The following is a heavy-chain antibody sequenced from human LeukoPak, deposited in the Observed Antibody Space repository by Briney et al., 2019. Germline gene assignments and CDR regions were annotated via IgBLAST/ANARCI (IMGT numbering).Heavy chain of an antibody. J-gene: IGHJ4*02. V-gene: IGHV1-18*01. CDR1: GYTFTSYG. CDR2: ISAYNGNT. D-gene: IGHD4-17*01. Sequence: ASVKVSCKASGYTFTSYGISWVRQAPGQGLEWMGWISAYNGNTNYAQKLQGRVTMTRNTSISTAYMELSSLRSEDTAVYCCARDYGDYVPFFDYWGQGTLVTVSS. CDR3: ARDYGDYVPFFDY.